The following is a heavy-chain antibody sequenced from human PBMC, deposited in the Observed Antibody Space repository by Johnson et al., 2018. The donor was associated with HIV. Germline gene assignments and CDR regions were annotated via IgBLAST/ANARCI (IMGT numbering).Heavy chain of an antibody. J-gene: IGHJ3*02. CDR1: GFTFSNYG. CDR3: ARDRTGGSYPRAFDI. CDR2: IRYDGSNK. Sequence: VQLVESGGGVVQPGGSLRLSCAASGFTFSNYGMHWVRQAPGKGLEWVAFIRYDGSNKYYADSVKGRFTISRDNSKNTLYLQMNSLRAEDTALYYCARDRTGGSYPRAFDIWGQGTMVTVSS. D-gene: IGHD1-26*01. V-gene: IGHV3-30*02.